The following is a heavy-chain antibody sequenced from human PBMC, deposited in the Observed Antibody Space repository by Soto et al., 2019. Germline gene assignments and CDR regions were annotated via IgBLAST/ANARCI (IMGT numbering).Heavy chain of an antibody. V-gene: IGHV4-59*08. CDR2: IYYSGGT. D-gene: IGHD3-10*01. Sequence: QVQLQESGPGLVKPSETLSLTCTVSGGSISSYYWSWIRQPPGKGLEWIGYIYYSGGTNYNPSLKSRLPLSVDTSKNHFSLKLSSVTAADTAVYYCGRHGLRLPFDYWGQGTLVTVS. J-gene: IGHJ4*02. CDR1: GGSISSYY. CDR3: GRHGLRLPFDY.